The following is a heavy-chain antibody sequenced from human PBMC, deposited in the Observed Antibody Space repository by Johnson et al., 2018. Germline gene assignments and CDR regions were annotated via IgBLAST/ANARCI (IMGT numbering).Heavy chain of an antibody. D-gene: IGHD1-14*01. CDR3: ASPHTGPSYDSFHI. J-gene: IGHJ3*02. CDR1: GFTVSSNY. V-gene: IGHV3-66*02. Sequence: VQLVQSGGGLVQPGGSLRLSCAASGFTVSSNYMSWVRQPPGKGLEWVSVIYGSGGTHYADSVKGRFTISRDISKNPLFLQINSLRTEDTAVYYCASPHTGPSYDSFHIGGQGTMVTVSS. CDR2: IYGSGGT.